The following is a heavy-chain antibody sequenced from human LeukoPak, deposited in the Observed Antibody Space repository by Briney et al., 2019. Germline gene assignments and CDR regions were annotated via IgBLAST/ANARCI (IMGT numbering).Heavy chain of an antibody. D-gene: IGHD3-16*01. V-gene: IGHV4-59*01. Sequence: SETLSLTCTVSGGSISSYYWSWIRQPPGKGLEWIGYIYYSGSTNYNPSLKSGVTISVDTSKNQFSLKLSSVTAADTAVYYCARDYDSSLDYWGQGTLVTVSS. CDR2: IYYSGST. CDR3: ARDYDSSLDY. J-gene: IGHJ4*02. CDR1: GGSISSYY.